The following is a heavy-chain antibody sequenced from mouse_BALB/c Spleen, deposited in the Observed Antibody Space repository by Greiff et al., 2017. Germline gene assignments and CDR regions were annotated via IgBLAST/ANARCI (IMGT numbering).Heavy chain of an antibody. Sequence: EVQLQESGPGLVKPSQSLSLTCTVTGYSITSDYVWNWIRQLEGNKLEWMGYISYSGSTSYNHSLKSRITITRDTSKNKFFLQVNSVTTEDTAKYYGASEGSSYAMDYWGQGTSVTVSA. CDR2: ISYSGST. D-gene: IGHD1-1*01. CDR1: GYSITSDYV. V-gene: IGHV3-2*02. CDR3: ASEGSSYAMDY. J-gene: IGHJ4*01.